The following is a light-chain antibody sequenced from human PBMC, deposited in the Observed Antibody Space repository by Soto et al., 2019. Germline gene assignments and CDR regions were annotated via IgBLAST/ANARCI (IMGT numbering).Light chain of an antibody. CDR2: QVS. V-gene: IGLV2-14*02. J-gene: IGLJ1*01. Sequence: QSALTQPASVSGSPGQSITISCTGSISDVGSYDLVSWYQQHPGKAPKLMIYQVSRRPSGVSNRFFGSKSGNTASLAISGLQPEGEADYYCSSYTTTSNYVFGTGTKVTVL. CDR3: SSYTTTSNYV. CDR1: ISDVGSYDL.